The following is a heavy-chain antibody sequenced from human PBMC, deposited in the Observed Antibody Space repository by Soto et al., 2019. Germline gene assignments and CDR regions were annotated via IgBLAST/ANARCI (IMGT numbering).Heavy chain of an antibody. CDR3: AKDPWSGYDWGHSY. J-gene: IGHJ4*02. D-gene: IGHD5-12*01. CDR1: GFTFSSYA. V-gene: IGHV3-23*01. Sequence: EVQLLESGGGLVQPGGSLRLSCAASGFTFSSYAMSWVRQAPGKGLEWVSAISGSGGSTYYADSVKGRFTISRDKSKNTLYLQMNSLRAEETAVYYCAKDPWSGYDWGHSYWGQGTLVTVSS. CDR2: ISGSGGST.